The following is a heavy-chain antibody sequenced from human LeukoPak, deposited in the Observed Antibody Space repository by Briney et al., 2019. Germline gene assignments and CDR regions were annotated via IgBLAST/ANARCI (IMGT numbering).Heavy chain of an antibody. CDR1: GFTFDDYA. J-gene: IGHJ4*02. D-gene: IGHD7-27*01. Sequence: GGSLRLSCAASGFTFDDYAMHWVRQAPGKGLEWVSGISWNSGSIGYADSVKGRFTISRDNAKNSLYLQMNSLRAEDTALYYCARDLGRSENWGQGTLVTVSS. CDR2: ISWNSGSI. V-gene: IGHV3-9*01. CDR3: ARDLGRSEN.